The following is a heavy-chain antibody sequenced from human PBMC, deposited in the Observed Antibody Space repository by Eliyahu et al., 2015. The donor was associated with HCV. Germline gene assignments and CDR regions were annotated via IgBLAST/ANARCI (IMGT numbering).Heavy chain of an antibody. D-gene: IGHD6-19*01. CDR1: GFTFSRYA. CDR3: AKDKQWLTGWFDP. V-gene: IGHV3-23*01. CDR2: ISGSGGST. Sequence: EVQLLESGGGLVQPGGSLRLSCAXSGFTFSRYAMSWVRQAPGKGLEXVSAISGSGGSTYYADSVKGRFTISRDNSKNTLYLQMNSLRAEDTAVYYCAKDKQWLTGWFDPWGQGTLVTVSS. J-gene: IGHJ5*02.